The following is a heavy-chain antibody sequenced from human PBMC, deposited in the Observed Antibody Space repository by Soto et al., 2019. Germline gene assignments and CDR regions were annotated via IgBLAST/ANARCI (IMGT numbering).Heavy chain of an antibody. Sequence: QVQLVQSGAEVKKPGASVKVSCKASGYTFTSYDINWVRQATGQGLEWMGWMKPNSGNTGCAQKLQGRVTMTRNTSRSTAYMELSSLRSEDTAVYYCARGDRGIGAAAATFQLYYSDYWGQGTLDTVSS. D-gene: IGHD6-13*01. CDR3: ARGDRGIGAAAATFQLYYSDY. CDR1: GYTFTSYD. CDR2: MKPNSGNT. J-gene: IGHJ4*02. V-gene: IGHV1-8*01.